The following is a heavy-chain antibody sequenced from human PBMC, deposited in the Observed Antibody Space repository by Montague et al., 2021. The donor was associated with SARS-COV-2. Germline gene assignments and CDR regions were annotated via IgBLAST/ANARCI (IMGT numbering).Heavy chain of an antibody. CDR3: ARQLPSYCSTSTCYPYYFDV. J-gene: IGHJ4*02. D-gene: IGHD2-2*01. Sequence: SETLSLTCTVSGGSISSPDYYWGWIRQSPGKGLEWIGSISYAGSTYYNPSLRIRVSFSRDTSKNHFSLSLNSVTAADTAVYSCARQLPSYCSTSTCYPYYFDVWGQGTLVTVSS. V-gene: IGHV4-39*01. CDR2: ISYAGST. CDR1: GGSISSPDYY.